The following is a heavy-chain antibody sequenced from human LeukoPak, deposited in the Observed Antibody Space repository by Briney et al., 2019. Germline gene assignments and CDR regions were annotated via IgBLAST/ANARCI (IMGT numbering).Heavy chain of an antibody. Sequence: SETLSLTCTVSGGSISSYYWSWIRQPPGKGLEWIGCFYYSGNTNSNPSLKSRVTISVDTSKNQCSLKLMSVTAADTAVYYCATVRPENSGSYYWDYWGQGTLVTVSS. CDR2: FYYSGNT. D-gene: IGHD1-26*01. CDR3: ATVRPENSGSYYWDY. J-gene: IGHJ4*02. V-gene: IGHV4-59*08. CDR1: GGSISSYY.